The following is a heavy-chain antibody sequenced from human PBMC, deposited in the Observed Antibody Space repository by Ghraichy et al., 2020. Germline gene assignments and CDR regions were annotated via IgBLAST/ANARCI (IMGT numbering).Heavy chain of an antibody. CDR2: IYTSGST. D-gene: IGHD3-16*01. V-gene: IGHV4-4*07. Sequence: SETLSLTCTVSGVSISSDYWSWIRQPAGKGLEWIGRIYTSGSTNYNPSLKSRVTMSVDTSKNQLSLRLSSVTAADPAVYYCASPLGYCGQVTLVTVSS. CDR1: GVSISSDY. CDR3: ASPLGY. J-gene: IGHJ4*02.